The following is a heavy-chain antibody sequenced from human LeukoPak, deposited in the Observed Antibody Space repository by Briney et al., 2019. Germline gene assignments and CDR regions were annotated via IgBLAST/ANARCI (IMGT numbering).Heavy chain of an antibody. CDR1: GGSISSGDYY. Sequence: SQTLSLTCTVSGGSISSGDYYWSWIRQPPGKGLEWIGYIYYSGSTYYNPSLNSRVAISVDTSKNQFSLKLSSVTAADTAVYYCARAWGEWLVPNWFDPWGQGTLVTVSS. D-gene: IGHD6-19*01. CDR2: IYYSGST. J-gene: IGHJ5*02. V-gene: IGHV4-30-4*08. CDR3: ARAWGEWLVPNWFDP.